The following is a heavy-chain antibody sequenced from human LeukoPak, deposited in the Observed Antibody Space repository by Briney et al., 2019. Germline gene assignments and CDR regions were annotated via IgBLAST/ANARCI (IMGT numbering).Heavy chain of an antibody. V-gene: IGHV4-39*07. Sequence: SETLSLTCTVSGGSISSSSYYWGWIRQPPGKGLEWIGSIYYSGSTYYNPSLKSRVTISVDTSKNQFSLKLSSVTAADTAVYYCARPWPSVAGHYWYFDLWGRGTLVTVSS. D-gene: IGHD6-19*01. CDR1: GGSISSSSYY. CDR2: IYYSGST. CDR3: ARPWPSVAGHYWYFDL. J-gene: IGHJ2*01.